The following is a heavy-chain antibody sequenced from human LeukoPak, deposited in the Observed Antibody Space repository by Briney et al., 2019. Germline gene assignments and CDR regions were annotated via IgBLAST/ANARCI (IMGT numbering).Heavy chain of an antibody. V-gene: IGHV3-15*01. J-gene: IGHJ4*02. Sequence: GGSLRLSRAASGFTFSNAWMSWVRQAPGKGLEWVGRIKGKTDGGTTDYAAPVKGRFTISRDDSKNTLYLQMNSLKTEDTAVYYCTTDLYENDYWGQGTLVTVSS. D-gene: IGHD2-8*01. CDR1: GFTFSNAW. CDR3: TTDLYENDY. CDR2: IKGKTDGGTT.